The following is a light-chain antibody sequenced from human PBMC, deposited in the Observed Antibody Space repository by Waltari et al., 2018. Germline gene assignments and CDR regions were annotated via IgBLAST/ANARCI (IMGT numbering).Light chain of an antibody. V-gene: IGKV1-39*01. Sequence: DIHITQSPSSLSSSVGDGVTITCRASQSITDSLNWYQQKPWKAPKLLDYAASNLQNGVTSTFCGSGSGTECTLTINSLQPEYFATYYCQQSYTTSRTFCLRTKVEI. CDR1: QSITDS. CDR2: AAS. CDR3: QQSYTTSRT. J-gene: IGKJ1*01.